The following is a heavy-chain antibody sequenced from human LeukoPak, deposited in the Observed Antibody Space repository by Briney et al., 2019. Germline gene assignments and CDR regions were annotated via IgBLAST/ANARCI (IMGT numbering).Heavy chain of an antibody. Sequence: ASVKVSCNASGYTFTSYGISWLPQAPGQGLEWMGWISAYNGNTNYAQKLQGRVTMTTDTSTSTAYMPLRSLRSDDTAVYYCARLAGTTGSVIDYWGQGTLVTVSS. CDR3: ARLAGTTGSVIDY. J-gene: IGHJ4*02. V-gene: IGHV1-18*04. CDR1: GYTFTSYG. D-gene: IGHD1-1*01. CDR2: ISAYNGNT.